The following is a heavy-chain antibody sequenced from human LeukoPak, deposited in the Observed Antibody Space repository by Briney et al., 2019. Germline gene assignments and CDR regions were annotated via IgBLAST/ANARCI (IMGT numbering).Heavy chain of an antibody. J-gene: IGHJ4*02. D-gene: IGHD3-22*01. Sequence: GGSLRLSCAASGFTFSSYGMHWVRQAPGKGLEWVAVISYDGSNKYYVESVKGRFTISRDNSKNTVFLQMNSLRAEDTAVYYCARDPPRWDNSAYYPSYYFDYWGQGTLVTVSS. CDR2: ISYDGSNK. CDR3: ARDPPRWDNSAYYPSYYFDY. CDR1: GFTFSSYG. V-gene: IGHV3-30*03.